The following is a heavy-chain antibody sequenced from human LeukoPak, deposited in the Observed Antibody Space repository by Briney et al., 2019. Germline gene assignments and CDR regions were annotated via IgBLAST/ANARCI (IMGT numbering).Heavy chain of an antibody. CDR1: GFTFSSYS. CDR2: ISSSSGYI. J-gene: IGHJ6*03. Sequence: PGGSLRLSCAASGFTFSSYSMNWVRQAPGKGLEWVSSISSSSGYIFYADSVKGRFTISRDNSKNIVYLQMDSLRVDDTALYYCARGGYQPYYYMDVWGTGTTVTVSS. CDR3: ARGGYQPYYYMDV. V-gene: IGHV3-21*01. D-gene: IGHD2-2*01.